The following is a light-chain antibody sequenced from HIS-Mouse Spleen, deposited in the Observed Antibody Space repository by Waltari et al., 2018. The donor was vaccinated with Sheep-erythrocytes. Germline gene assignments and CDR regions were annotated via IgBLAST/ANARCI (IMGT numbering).Light chain of an antibody. CDR1: QSISSY. CDR3: QQSYSTPQFT. CDR2: AAS. Sequence: DIQMTQSPSSLSASVGDRVTITCRAGQSISSYLNWYQQKPGKAPKLLICAASSLQSGVPSRFSGSGSGTDFTLTISSLQPEDFATYYCQQSYSTPQFTFGPGTKVDIK. J-gene: IGKJ3*01. V-gene: IGKV1-39*01.